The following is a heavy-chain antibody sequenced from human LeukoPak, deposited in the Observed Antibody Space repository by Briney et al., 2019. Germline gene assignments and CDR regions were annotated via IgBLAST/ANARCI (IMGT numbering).Heavy chain of an antibody. V-gene: IGHV3-23*01. Sequence: GGSLRLSCAASGFTFPGFAMNWARQAPGRGLEWVSVISGSAGTTHYADSGKGRFTISRDNFKNTVSLQMNSLRAEDTAVYYCAKKRYENGTSSAGYLDVWGQGATVTVSS. J-gene: IGHJ6*02. CDR3: AKKRYENGTSSAGYLDV. CDR1: GFTFPGFA. CDR2: ISGSAGTT. D-gene: IGHD1-1*01.